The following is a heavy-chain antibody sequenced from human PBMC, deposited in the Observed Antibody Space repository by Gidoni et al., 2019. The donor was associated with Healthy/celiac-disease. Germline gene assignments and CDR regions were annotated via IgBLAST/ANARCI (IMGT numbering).Heavy chain of an antibody. D-gene: IGHD4-17*01. J-gene: IGHJ4*02. Sequence: QVQLVQSGAEVKTPGSSVKVSCKASGGTFSRYAISWVRQAPGQGLEWMGGIIPIFGTANYAQKFQGRVTITADKSTSTAYMELSSLRSEDTAVYYCARGGFFDYGDLFPPDYWGQGTLVTVSS. CDR2: IIPIFGTA. CDR3: ARGGFFDYGDLFPPDY. CDR1: GGTFSRYA. V-gene: IGHV1-69*06.